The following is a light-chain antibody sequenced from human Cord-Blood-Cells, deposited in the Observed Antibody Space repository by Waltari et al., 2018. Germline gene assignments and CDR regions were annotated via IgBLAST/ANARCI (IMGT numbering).Light chain of an antibody. Sequence: QSALPQPRSVSGSPGQSVTISCTGTSSDVGGYNYVSWYQQHPGKAPKLMIYDVSKRPSGVPDRFSCSKSGNTASLTISGLQAEDEADYYCCSYAGSYTLVFGGGTKLTVL. CDR2: DVS. V-gene: IGLV2-11*01. CDR3: CSYAGSYTLV. J-gene: IGLJ3*02. CDR1: SSDVGGYNY.